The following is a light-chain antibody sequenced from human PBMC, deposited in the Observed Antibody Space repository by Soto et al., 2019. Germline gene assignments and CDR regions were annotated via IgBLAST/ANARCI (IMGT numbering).Light chain of an antibody. CDR1: HSISKW. J-gene: IGKJ4*01. V-gene: IGKV1-5*01. CDR3: QQYDNSLT. Sequence: DIQMTQSPSTLSASVGDRVIITCRASHSISKWLAWYQQKPGKAPKLLIYGASSLESGVPSRFSGSGSGTEFTLTISSLQPDDFATYYCQQYDNSLTFGGGTKVEIK. CDR2: GAS.